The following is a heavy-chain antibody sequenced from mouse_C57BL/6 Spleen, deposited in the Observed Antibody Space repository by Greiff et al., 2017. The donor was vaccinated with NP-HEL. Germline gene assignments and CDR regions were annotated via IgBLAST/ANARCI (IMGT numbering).Heavy chain of an antibody. CDR3: ARSDYGGNLDY. CDR2: IHPNSGST. CDR1: GYTFTSYW. J-gene: IGHJ2*01. D-gene: IGHD1-1*01. Sequence: QVQLKQPGAELVKPGASVKLSCKASGYTFTSYWMHWVKQRPGQGLEWIGMIHPNSGSTNYNEKFKSKATLTVDKSSSTAYMQLSSLTSEDSAVYYCARSDYGGNLDYWGQGTTLTVSS. V-gene: IGHV1-64*01.